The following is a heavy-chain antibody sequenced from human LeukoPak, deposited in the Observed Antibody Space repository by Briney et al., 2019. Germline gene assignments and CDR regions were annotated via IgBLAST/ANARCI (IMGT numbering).Heavy chain of an antibody. CDR2: IHHTGTP. CDR3: ARVARKQLVRGLFDY. Sequence: SETLSLTCIVSGASISTNTHYWGWVRQPPGKGLEWIASIHHTGTPYYNPSLKSRVTISVDTSKNQFSLKLSSVTAADTAVYYCARVARKQLVRGLFDYWGQGTLVTVSS. J-gene: IGHJ4*02. CDR1: GASISTNTHY. D-gene: IGHD6-6*01. V-gene: IGHV4-39*07.